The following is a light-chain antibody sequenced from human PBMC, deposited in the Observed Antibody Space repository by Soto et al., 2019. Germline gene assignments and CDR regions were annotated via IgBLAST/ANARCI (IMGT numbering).Light chain of an antibody. Sequence: TQMTQSPSTLSASVGDRVTITCRASQSIGTWLAWYQQKPGKAPNLLIYKASSLESGVPSRFSGSGSGTEFTLTISSLQPDDFATYYCQQYNRYLNFGQGTKVEIK. J-gene: IGKJ1*01. CDR1: QSIGTW. V-gene: IGKV1-5*03. CDR2: KAS. CDR3: QQYNRYLN.